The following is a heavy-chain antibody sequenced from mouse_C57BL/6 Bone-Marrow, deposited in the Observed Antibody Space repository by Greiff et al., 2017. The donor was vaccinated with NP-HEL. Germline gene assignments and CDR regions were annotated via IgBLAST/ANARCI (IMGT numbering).Heavy chain of an antibody. Sequence: EVQLQQSGPELVKPGASVKISCKASGYSFTDYNMNWVKQSNGKSLEWIGVINPNYGTTSYNQKFKGKATLTVDQSSSTAYMQLNSLTSEDSAVYYCARESIYYGYAIDGAMDYWGQGTSVTVSS. J-gene: IGHJ4*01. D-gene: IGHD2-2*01. CDR1: GYSFTDYN. V-gene: IGHV1-39*01. CDR2: INPNYGTT. CDR3: ARESIYYGYAIDGAMDY.